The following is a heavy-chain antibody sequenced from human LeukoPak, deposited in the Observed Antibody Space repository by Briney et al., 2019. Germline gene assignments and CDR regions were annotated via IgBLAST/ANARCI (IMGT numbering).Heavy chain of an antibody. Sequence: SQTLSLTCGISGDSVSSNSAAWNWLRQSPSRGLEWLGRTYHRSKWYSDYAVSVRGRITINPDTSKNQFSLHLDSVTPEDTAVYFCARYTSAWYLDYWGQGTLVTVSS. J-gene: IGHJ4*02. CDR1: GDSVSSNSAA. D-gene: IGHD6-19*01. V-gene: IGHV6-1*01. CDR3: ARYTSAWYLDY. CDR2: TYHRSKWYS.